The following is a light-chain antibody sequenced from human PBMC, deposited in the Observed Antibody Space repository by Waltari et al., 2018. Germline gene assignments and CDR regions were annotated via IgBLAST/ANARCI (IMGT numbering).Light chain of an antibody. CDR3: QQYYGTFPT. J-gene: IGKJ1*01. CDR2: WAS. CDR1: LSVFYRSNNKNF. Sequence: DIVITQSPDSLPVSLGDTVTLSCKSSLSVFYRSNNKNFLAWYQLKPGQPLKLLIYWASTRESVVPDRFSGSGSGTNFTLTISSLQAEDVAIYYCQQYYGTFPTFGQGTKLEI. V-gene: IGKV4-1*01.